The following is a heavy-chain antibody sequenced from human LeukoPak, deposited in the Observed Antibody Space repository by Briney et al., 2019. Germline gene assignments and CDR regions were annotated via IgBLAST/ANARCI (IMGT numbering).Heavy chain of an antibody. CDR3: ARSSGPRLYYYDTSAYQGAVDY. V-gene: IGHV1-8*03. J-gene: IGHJ4*02. Sequence: ASVKVSCKASGYTFTSYDIHWVRQATGQGLEWMGWMNPNSGNTGYAQKFQGRVTITRDTSISTAYMELSSLRSEDTAVYYCARSSGPRLYYYDTSAYQGAVDYWGQGTLVTVSS. D-gene: IGHD3-22*01. CDR1: GYTFTSYD. CDR2: MNPNSGNT.